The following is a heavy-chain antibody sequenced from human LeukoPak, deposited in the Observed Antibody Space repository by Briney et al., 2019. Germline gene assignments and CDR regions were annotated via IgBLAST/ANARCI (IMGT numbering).Heavy chain of an antibody. CDR1: GFTFSSYA. D-gene: IGHD6-19*01. J-gene: IGHJ4*02. Sequence: PGGSLGLSCAASGFTFSSYAMSWVRQAPGKGLEWVSAISASGGSTYYADSVKGRFTISRDNSKNTLFLQMNSLRAEDTAVYYCAKDHSSGWPYCFPYWGQGTLVTVSS. V-gene: IGHV3-23*01. CDR3: AKDHSSGWPYCFPY. CDR2: ISASGGST.